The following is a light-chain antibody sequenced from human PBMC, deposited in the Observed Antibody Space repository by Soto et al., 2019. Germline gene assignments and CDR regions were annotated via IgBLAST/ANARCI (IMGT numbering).Light chain of an antibody. Sequence: QSALTQPPSVSGSPGQSVTISCTGTSSDVGSYNRVSWYQQHPGKAPKFMIYDVSNRPSGVSNRFSGSKSGNTASLTISGLQAEDEADYYCSLYTTSNTRQIVFGTGTKVTVL. CDR3: SLYTTSNTRQIV. V-gene: IGLV2-18*01. J-gene: IGLJ1*01. CDR1: SSDVGSYNR. CDR2: DVS.